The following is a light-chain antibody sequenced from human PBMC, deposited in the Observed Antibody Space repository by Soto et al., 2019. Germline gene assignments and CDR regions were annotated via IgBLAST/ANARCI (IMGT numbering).Light chain of an antibody. V-gene: IGKV1-5*01. CDR1: QSISSW. CDR2: DAS. CDR3: QQYHSYSPFT. J-gene: IGKJ3*01. Sequence: DIQMTQSPSTLSASVGDRVTVTCRASQSISSWLAWYQQKPGKAPKLLIYDASSLESGVPSRFSGSGSGTEFTLTISSLQPGDFAASYCQQYHSYSPFTFGPGTKVDIK.